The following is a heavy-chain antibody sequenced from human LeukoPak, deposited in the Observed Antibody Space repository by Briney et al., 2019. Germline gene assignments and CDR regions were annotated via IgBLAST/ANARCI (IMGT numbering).Heavy chain of an antibody. V-gene: IGHV1-24*01. CDR1: GYTLTELS. CDR2: FDPEDGET. D-gene: IGHD1-26*01. J-gene: IGHJ4*02. Sequence: ASVKVSCKVSGYTLTELSMHWVRQAPGKGLEWMGGFDPEDGETIYAQKFQGRVTMTEDTSTDTAYMELSGLRSEDTAVYYCATMGLGVRATSGRDYWGQGTLVTVSS. CDR3: ATMGLGVRATSGRDY.